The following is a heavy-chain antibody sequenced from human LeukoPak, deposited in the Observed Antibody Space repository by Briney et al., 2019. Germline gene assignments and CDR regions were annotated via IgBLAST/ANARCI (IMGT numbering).Heavy chain of an antibody. D-gene: IGHD3-16*02. CDR1: GYSFTSYW. J-gene: IGHJ4*02. CDR3: ARLGVWGSYRYSSVGDY. Sequence: GESLKISCKGSGYSFTSYWIGWVRQMPGKGLEWMGIIYPGASDTRYSPSFQGQVTISADKSMSTAYLQWSSLKASDTAMYYCARLGVWGSYRYSSVGDYWGRGTLVTVSS. V-gene: IGHV5-51*01. CDR2: IYPGASDT.